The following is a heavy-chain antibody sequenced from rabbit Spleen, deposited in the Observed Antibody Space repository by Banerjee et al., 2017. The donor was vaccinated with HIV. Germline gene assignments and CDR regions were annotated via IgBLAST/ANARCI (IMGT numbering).Heavy chain of an antibody. J-gene: IGHJ4*01. CDR3: ARDGDGGGSPGNYLYL. V-gene: IGHV1S45*01. CDR1: GFSFSNGYY. CDR2: IYAGGGST. Sequence: QEQLEESGGGLVKPGGTLTLTCTASGFSFSNGYYICWVRQAPGKGLEWIGCIYAGGGSTYYASWAKGRFTISKTSSMTVTLQMTSLTGADTATYFCARDGDGGGSPGNYLYLWGPGTLVTVS. D-gene: IGHD7-1*01.